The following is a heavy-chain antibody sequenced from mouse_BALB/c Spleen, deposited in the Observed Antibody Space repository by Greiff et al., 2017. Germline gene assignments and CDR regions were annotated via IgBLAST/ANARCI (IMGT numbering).Heavy chain of an antibody. Sequence: EVKLMESGGGLVQPGGSRKLSCAASGFTFSSFGMHWVRQAPEKGLEWVAYISSGSSTIYYADTVKGRFTISRDNPKNTLFLQMTSLRSEDTAMYYCARSQSITTVVATDYWGQGTTLTVSS. D-gene: IGHD1-1*01. CDR2: ISSGSSTI. J-gene: IGHJ2*01. V-gene: IGHV5-17*02. CDR3: ARSQSITTVVATDY. CDR1: GFTFSSFG.